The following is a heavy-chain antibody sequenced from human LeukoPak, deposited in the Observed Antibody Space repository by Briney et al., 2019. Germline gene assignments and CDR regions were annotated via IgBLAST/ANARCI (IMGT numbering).Heavy chain of an antibody. CDR3: ATGEWELRGNYYYYMDV. CDR2: FDPEDGET. CDR1: GYTLTELS. Sequence: ASVKVSCKVSGYTLTELSMHWVRQAPGKGLEWMGGFDPEDGETIYAQKFQGRDTMTEDTSTDTAYMELSSLRSEDTAVYYCATGEWELRGNYYYYMDVWGKGATVTVSS. J-gene: IGHJ6*03. D-gene: IGHD1-26*01. V-gene: IGHV1-24*01.